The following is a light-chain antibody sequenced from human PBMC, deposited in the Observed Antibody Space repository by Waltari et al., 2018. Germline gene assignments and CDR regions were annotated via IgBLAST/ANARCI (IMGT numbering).Light chain of an antibody. CDR1: QSISRD. V-gene: IGKV3-15*01. CDR2: GAS. CDR3: QQYHNWPPLT. Sequence: EIVMTQSPATLSVSPGERATLSCRASQSISRDLAWYQQKPGQAPRLLVYGASTRATGIPGRFSGSGSGTEFTLTISSLQSEDFAVYYCQQYHNWPPLTFGGGTKVEIK. J-gene: IGKJ4*01.